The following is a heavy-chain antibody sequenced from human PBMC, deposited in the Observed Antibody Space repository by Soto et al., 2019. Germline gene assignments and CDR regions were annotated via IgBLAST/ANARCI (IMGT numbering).Heavy chain of an antibody. CDR2: IYYSGST. Sequence: QVQLQESGPGLVKPSQTLSLTCTVSGGSISSDGYYWSWIRQHPGKGLEWIGFIYYSGSTYYNPSLKSRVTISVGTSKTQFSLNLSSVTAADTAVYYCARIAAAGWFDPWGQVTLVTVSS. CDR1: GGSISSDGYY. CDR3: ARIAAAGWFDP. D-gene: IGHD6-13*01. J-gene: IGHJ5*02. V-gene: IGHV4-31*03.